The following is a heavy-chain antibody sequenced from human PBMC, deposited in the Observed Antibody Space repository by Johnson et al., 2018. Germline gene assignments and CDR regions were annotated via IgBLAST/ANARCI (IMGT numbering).Heavy chain of an antibody. CDR1: GFTFSSYA. V-gene: IGHV3-23*04. CDR3: TKGRVSFYYWFFDL. J-gene: IGHJ2*01. CDR2: ISGTGRNT. D-gene: IGHD2/OR15-2a*01. Sequence: VQLVESGGGLVQPGGSLRLSCAASGFTFSSYAMSWVRQAPGKGLEWVSAISGTGRNTYYADSLKGHFTISRDNSTNTRYPQMNSLRAEDTAIYYCTKGRVSFYYWFFDLWGRGTLVTVSS.